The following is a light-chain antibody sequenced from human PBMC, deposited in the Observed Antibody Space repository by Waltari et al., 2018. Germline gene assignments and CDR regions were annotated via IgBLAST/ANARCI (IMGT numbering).Light chain of an antibody. V-gene: IGKV3-20*01. Sequence: EIWLTHYPGTLSLSPKETVTLSCRASQSVSSTYLAWYQKTPGQPPRPLIYGASRRATGIPGMFSGSGSGTDFTITISRLDHEDFAVYYWQQDGSSPTFGGGTKVEIK. CDR3: QQDGSSPT. CDR1: QSVSSTY. CDR2: GAS. J-gene: IGKJ4*01.